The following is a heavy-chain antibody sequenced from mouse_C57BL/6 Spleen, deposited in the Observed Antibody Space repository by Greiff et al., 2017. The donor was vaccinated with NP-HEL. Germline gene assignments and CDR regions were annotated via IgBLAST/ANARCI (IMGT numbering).Heavy chain of an antibody. CDR1: GYSITSGYD. J-gene: IGHJ3*01. CDR3: ARGPGTVFAY. Sequence: EVQLQESGPGMVKPSQSLSLTCTVTGYSITSGYDWHWLRHFPGNKLEWMGYISYSGSTNYNPSLKSRISITHDTSKNHFFLKLNSVTTEDTATYYCARGPGTVFAYWGQGTLVTVSA. CDR2: ISYSGST. V-gene: IGHV3-1*01. D-gene: IGHD4-1*01.